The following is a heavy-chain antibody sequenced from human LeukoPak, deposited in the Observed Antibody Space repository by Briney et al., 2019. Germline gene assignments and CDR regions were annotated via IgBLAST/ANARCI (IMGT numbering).Heavy chain of an antibody. CDR1: GFTLSNAW. CDR2: IKQDGSEK. V-gene: IGHV3-7*01. Sequence: GGSLRLSCAASGFTLSNAWMSWVRQAPGKGLEWVANIKQDGSEKYYVDSVKGRFTISRDNAKNSLYLQMNSLRAEDTAVYYCARGTNSSSYYYYMDVWGKGTTVTVSS. D-gene: IGHD6-13*01. J-gene: IGHJ6*03. CDR3: ARGTNSSSYYYYMDV.